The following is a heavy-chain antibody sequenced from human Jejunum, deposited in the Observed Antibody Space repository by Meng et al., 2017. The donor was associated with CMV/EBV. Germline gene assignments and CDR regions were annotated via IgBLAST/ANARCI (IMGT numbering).Heavy chain of an antibody. CDR2: ISDDGSNE. J-gene: IGHJ4*02. Sequence: HVKLVESGGGVVQPGRSLRLSCTSPGFTFSAQAMHWVRQAPGKGLEWVAVISDDGSNEYYADSVKGRFTISRDNSKNTLYLQMNSLRAADTAVYYCARQPGSLAYWGQGTLVTVSS. CDR3: ARQPGSLAY. V-gene: IGHV3-30-3*01. CDR1: GFTFSAQA.